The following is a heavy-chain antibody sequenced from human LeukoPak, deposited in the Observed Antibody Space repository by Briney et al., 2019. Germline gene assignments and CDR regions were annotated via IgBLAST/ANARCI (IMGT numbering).Heavy chain of an antibody. CDR3: ARDPWIQLHKTGGYYYYYMDV. CDR2: INPSGGST. Sequence: GASVKVSCKASGYTFTSYYMHWVRQAPGQGLEWMGIINPSGGSTSYALKFQGRVTMTRDMSTSTVYMELSSLRSEDTAVYYCARDPWIQLHKTGGYYYYYMDVWGKGTTVTVSS. J-gene: IGHJ6*03. CDR1: GYTFTSYY. V-gene: IGHV1-46*01. D-gene: IGHD5-18*01.